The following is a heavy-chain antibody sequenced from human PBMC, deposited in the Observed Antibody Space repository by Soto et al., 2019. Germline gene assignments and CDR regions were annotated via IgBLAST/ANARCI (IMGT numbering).Heavy chain of an antibody. CDR2: ISYDGSNK. V-gene: IGHV3-30-3*01. J-gene: IGHJ4*02. CDR1: GFTFSSYA. CDR3: ARDQNYYYDSSGYYPDY. D-gene: IGHD3-22*01. Sequence: GGSLRLSCAASGFTFSSYAMHWVRQAPGKGLEWVAVISYDGSNKYYADSVKGRFTISRDNSKNTLYLQMNSLRAEDTAVYYCARDQNYYYDSSGYYPDYWGQGTLVTVSS.